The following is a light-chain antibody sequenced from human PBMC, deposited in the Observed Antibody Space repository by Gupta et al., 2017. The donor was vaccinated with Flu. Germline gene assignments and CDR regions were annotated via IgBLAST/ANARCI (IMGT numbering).Light chain of an antibody. CDR2: KAS. CDR3: QQYNSYSWT. CDR1: QSISRY. V-gene: IGKV1-5*03. Sequence: PATRSASVGDRVTITCRASQSISRYLAWYQQKPGKAPKLLIYKASTLASGVPSSFSGSGSGTEFSLTISSLQPDDFATYYCQQYNSYSWTFGQGTKVAIK. J-gene: IGKJ1*01.